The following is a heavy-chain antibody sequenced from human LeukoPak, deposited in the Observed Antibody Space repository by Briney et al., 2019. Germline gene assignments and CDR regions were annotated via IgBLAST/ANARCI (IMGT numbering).Heavy chain of an antibody. CDR2: ISAYNGNT. J-gene: IGHJ3*02. V-gene: IGHV1-18*01. D-gene: IGHD4-11*01. Sequence: ASVKVSCKASGYTFTSYGISWVRQAPGQGLEWMGWISAYNGNTNYAQKFQGRVTMTRDTSTSTVYMELSSLRSEDTAVYYCARVTRDRFAFDIWGQGTMVTVSS. CDR3: ARVTRDRFAFDI. CDR1: GYTFTSYG.